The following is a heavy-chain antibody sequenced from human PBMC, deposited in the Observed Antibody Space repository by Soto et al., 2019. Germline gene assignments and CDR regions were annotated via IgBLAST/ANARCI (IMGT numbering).Heavy chain of an antibody. V-gene: IGHV3-11*01. D-gene: IGHD6-6*01. CDR3: IAARRPTNDY. CDR1: GFTFSDYY. J-gene: IGHJ4*02. Sequence: LRLSFAASGFTFSDYYMSWIRQAPGKGLEWVSYISSSGTTIFYADSLRGRFTISRDNAKKSLYLQMNSLRAEDTAVYYCIAARRPTNDYWGQGTLVTVSS. CDR2: ISSSGTTI.